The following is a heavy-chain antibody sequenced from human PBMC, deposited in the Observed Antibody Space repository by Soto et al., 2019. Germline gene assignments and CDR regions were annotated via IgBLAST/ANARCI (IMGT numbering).Heavy chain of an antibody. CDR1: GFTLSTYT. Sequence: GGSLRLSCAASGFTLSTYTMHWVRQAPGKGLDWVALISYDGSNKYYADSVKGRFTISRDNSKNTLYLQMNNLRTEDTAVYYCARPVSHYYYYGMDGWGQGTTVTVS. CDR2: ISYDGSNK. V-gene: IGHV3-30-3*01. CDR3: ARPVSHYYYYGMDG. J-gene: IGHJ6*02.